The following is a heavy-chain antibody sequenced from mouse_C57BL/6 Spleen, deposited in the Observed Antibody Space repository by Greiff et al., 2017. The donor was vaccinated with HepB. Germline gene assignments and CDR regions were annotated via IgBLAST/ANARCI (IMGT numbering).Heavy chain of an antibody. CDR2: IDPENGDT. D-gene: IGHD1-1*01. CDR1: GFNIKDDY. Sequence: VQLQQSGAELVRPGASVKLSCTASGFNIKDDYMHWVKQRPEQGLEWIGWIDPENGDTEYASKFQGKATITADTSSNTAYLQLSILTSEDTAVYYGTLIYYYGSSYMFAYWGQGTLVTVSA. V-gene: IGHV14-4*01. CDR3: TLIYYYGSSYMFAY. J-gene: IGHJ3*01.